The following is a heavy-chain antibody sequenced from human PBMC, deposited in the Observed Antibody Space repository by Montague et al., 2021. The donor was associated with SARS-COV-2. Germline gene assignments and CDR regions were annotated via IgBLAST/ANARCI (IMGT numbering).Heavy chain of an antibody. CDR2: VYYRGNT. CDR1: GGSISSDY. V-gene: IGHV4-59*08. J-gene: IGHJ4*02. D-gene: IGHD3-16*01. CDR3: ARHYDHSSRVDS. Sequence: SETLSLTCTVSGGSISSDYWTWIRQPPGKGLEWIVFVYYRGNTYXXPSLRCRVTISVDTSSNHFSLTLSSVTAADTAIYYCARHYDHSSRVDSWGQGTLVTVSS.